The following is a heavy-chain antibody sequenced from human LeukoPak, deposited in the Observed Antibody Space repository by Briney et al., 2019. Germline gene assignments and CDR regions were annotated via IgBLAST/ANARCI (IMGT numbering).Heavy chain of an antibody. CDR2: IYHSGST. J-gene: IGHJ5*02. CDR3: ARTPPYGDYGWFDP. D-gene: IGHD4-17*01. CDR1: GGSISSSNW. Sequence: SGTLSLTCAVSGGSISSSNWWSWIRQPPGKGLEWIGEIYHSGSTNYNPSLKSRVTISVDKSKTQFSLKLSSVTAADTAVYYCARTPPYGDYGWFDPWGQGTLVTVSS. V-gene: IGHV4-4*02.